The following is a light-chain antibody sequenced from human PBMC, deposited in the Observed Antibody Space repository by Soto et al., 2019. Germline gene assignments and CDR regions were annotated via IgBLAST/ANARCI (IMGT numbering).Light chain of an antibody. V-gene: IGKV1-5*01. CDR2: DAS. J-gene: IGKJ1*01. CDR1: QSISSW. Sequence: IQMTQSPSTLSSSVGCRVTITCRASQSISSWLAWYQQKPGKAPKLLIYDASSLESGVPSRFSGSGSGTEFTLTISSLQPDDFATYYCQQYNSYPWTFGQGTKVDIK. CDR3: QQYNSYPWT.